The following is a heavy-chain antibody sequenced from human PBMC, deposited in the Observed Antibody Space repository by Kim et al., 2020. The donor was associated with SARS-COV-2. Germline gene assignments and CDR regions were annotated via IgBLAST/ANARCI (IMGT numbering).Heavy chain of an antibody. CDR2: ISYDGSNK. CDR1: GFTFSSYA. CDR3: ARASHGDYLDWFDP. D-gene: IGHD4-17*01. Sequence: GGSLRLSCAASGFTFSSYAMHWVRQAPGKGLEWVAVISYDGSNKYYADSVKGRFTISRDNSKNTLYLQMNSLRAEDTAVYYCARASHGDYLDWFDPWGQGTLVTVSS. V-gene: IGHV3-30-3*01. J-gene: IGHJ5*02.